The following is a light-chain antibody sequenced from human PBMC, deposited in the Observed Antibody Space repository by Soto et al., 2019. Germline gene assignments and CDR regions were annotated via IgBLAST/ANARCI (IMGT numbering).Light chain of an antibody. J-gene: IGKJ4*01. Sequence: EIVVTQSPAILSVSPGERATLSCRANQSISSNLAWYQQKPGQAPRLLIYGAATWATGIPARFSGSGSGTDFTLTINSLQSEDFAVYYCQMYNNWVGTFGGGTKVDIK. V-gene: IGKV3-15*01. CDR3: QMYNNWVGT. CDR1: QSISSN. CDR2: GAA.